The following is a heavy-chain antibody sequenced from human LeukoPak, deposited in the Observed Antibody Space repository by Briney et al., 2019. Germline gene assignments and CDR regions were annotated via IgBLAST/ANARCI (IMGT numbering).Heavy chain of an antibody. V-gene: IGHV4-59*01. Sequence: SETLSLTCTVSGGSISSYYWNWIRQPPGKGLEWIGYIYYSGSTNYNPSLKSRVTISVDTSKNQFSLNLNSVTAADTAVYYCARISNDYRGNPFDYRGQGTLVTVSP. CDR2: IYYSGST. CDR3: ARISNDYRGNPFDY. J-gene: IGHJ4*02. CDR1: GGSISSYY. D-gene: IGHD4-23*01.